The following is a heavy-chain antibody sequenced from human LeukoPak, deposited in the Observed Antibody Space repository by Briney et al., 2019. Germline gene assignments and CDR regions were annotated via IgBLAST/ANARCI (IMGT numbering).Heavy chain of an antibody. CDR3: TRDGGDSTKTAFDM. CDR2: IRRGTNNYTT. J-gene: IGHJ3*02. Sequence: GGSLRLSYAASGFTFSDYILDWVRQAPGKGLEWVGRIRRGTNNYTTEYAASVKGRFIISRDDSKNSLYLHMNSLKTEDTAVYHCTRDGGDSTKTAFDMWGQGTMVTVSS. CDR1: GFTFSDYI. V-gene: IGHV3-72*01. D-gene: IGHD2/OR15-2a*01.